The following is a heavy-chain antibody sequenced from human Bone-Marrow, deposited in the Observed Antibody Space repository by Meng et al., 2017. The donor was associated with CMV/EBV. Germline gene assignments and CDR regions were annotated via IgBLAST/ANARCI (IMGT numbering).Heavy chain of an antibody. CDR1: GGSVSSGSYC. CDR3: ARLSSLATGDY. V-gene: IGHV4-61*01. Sequence: CTVSGGSVSSGSYCWSWIRQPPGKGLEWIGYIYYSGSTNYNPSLKSRVTISVDTSKNQFSLKLSSVTAADTAVYYCARLSSLATGDYWGQGTLVTVSS. D-gene: IGHD6-6*01. CDR2: IYYSGST. J-gene: IGHJ4*02.